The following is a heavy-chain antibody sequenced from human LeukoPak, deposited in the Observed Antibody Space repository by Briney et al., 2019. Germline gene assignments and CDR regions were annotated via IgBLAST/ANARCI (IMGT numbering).Heavy chain of an antibody. Sequence: PSQTLSLTCTVSGGSISSGGYYWSWIRQHPGKGLEWIGYIYYSGSTYYNPSLKSRVTISVDTSKNQFSLKLSSVTAADTAVYYCARDLREYYDILTGYGAFDIWGQGTMVTVSS. CDR3: ARDLREYYDILTGYGAFDI. D-gene: IGHD3-9*01. V-gene: IGHV4-31*03. CDR2: IYYSGST. J-gene: IGHJ3*02. CDR1: GGSISSGGYY.